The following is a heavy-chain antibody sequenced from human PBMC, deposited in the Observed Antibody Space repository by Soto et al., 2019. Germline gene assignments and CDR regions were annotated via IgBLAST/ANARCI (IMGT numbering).Heavy chain of an antibody. D-gene: IGHD3-16*01. CDR3: VRDVLIPFRWGYATPPQYNYHGMDV. CDR2: IIPIFGTS. V-gene: IGHV1-69*01. Sequence: QVQLVQSGAEVKKPGSSVKVSCKASGGTFNNHAINWVRQAPGQGLEWMGGIIPIFGTSNYAQKFQGRVTITADESTRTAYMELSSLRSEDTAVYYCVRDVLIPFRWGYATPPQYNYHGMDVWGQGTTVSVSS. J-gene: IGHJ6*02. CDR1: GGTFNNHA.